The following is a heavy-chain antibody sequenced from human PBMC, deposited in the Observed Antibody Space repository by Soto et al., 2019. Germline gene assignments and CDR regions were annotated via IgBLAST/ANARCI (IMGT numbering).Heavy chain of an antibody. CDR2: IIPLFGTS. J-gene: IGHJ5*02. D-gene: IGHD5-12*01. Sequence: QVQLVQSGAEVKKPGSSVKVSCKASGGTFNNNAINWVRQAPGQGLEWLGGIIPLFGTSNYAQKFQGRVTISADESTRTAYMELSSLRSEDTAVYYCGRGKMREMATILRDKGFDPWGKGTLVTVSS. V-gene: IGHV1-69*01. CDR3: GRGKMREMATILRDKGFDP. CDR1: GGTFNNNA.